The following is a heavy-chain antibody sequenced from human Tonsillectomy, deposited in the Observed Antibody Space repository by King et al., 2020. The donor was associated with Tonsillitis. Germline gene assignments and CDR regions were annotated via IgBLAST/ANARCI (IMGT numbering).Heavy chain of an antibody. CDR2: LSWNSVNI. CDR3: ANDILSGTAYNESGGYGIYCFFDL. J-gene: IGHJ2*01. CDR1: GFTFDDYA. V-gene: IGHV3-9*01. Sequence: LVESGGGLVQPGRSLRLSCAASGFTFDDYAMHWVRQAPGKGLEWVSGLSWNSVNIGYPDSGRGRFTISRDNANNSLYLQMNSLRAEDTAFYYCANDILSGTAYNESGGYGIYCFFDLWGRGTLVTVSS. D-gene: IGHD3-22*01.